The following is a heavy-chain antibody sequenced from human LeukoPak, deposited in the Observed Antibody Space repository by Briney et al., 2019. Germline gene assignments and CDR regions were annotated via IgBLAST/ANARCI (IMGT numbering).Heavy chain of an antibody. CDR2: ISAYNGNT. V-gene: IGHV1-18*01. J-gene: IGHJ4*02. Sequence: ASVKVSCKASGYTFTSYGISWVRQAPGQGLEWTGWISAYNGNTNYAQKLQGRVTMTTDTSTSTAYMELRSLRSDDTAVYYCARPLYDSSGYYFDYWGQGTLVTVSS. D-gene: IGHD3-22*01. CDR3: ARPLYDSSGYYFDY. CDR1: GYTFTSYG.